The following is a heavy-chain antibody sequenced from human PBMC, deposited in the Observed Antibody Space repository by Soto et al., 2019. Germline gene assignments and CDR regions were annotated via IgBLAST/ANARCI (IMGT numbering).Heavy chain of an antibody. V-gene: IGHV4-59*01. D-gene: IGHD2-15*01. CDR3: GRAEDIVVVVAATPGAFDI. Sequence: PSETLSLTCTVSGGSISSYYWSWIRQPPGKGLEWIGYIYYSGSTNYNPSLKSRVTISVDTSKNQFSLKLSSVTAADTAVYYCGRAEDIVVVVAATPGAFDIWGQGTMVTVSS. J-gene: IGHJ3*02. CDR1: GGSISSYY. CDR2: IYYSGST.